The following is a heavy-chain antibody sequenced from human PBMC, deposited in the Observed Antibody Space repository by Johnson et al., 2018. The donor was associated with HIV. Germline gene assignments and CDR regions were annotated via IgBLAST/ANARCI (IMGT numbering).Heavy chain of an antibody. J-gene: IGHJ3*02. CDR2: IQSNTAGGTT. V-gene: IGHV3-15*01. CDR1: GFTFSNAW. Sequence: VQLVESGGGLVKPGGSLRLSCAASGFTFSNAWMSWLRQAPGKGLEWLGRIQSNTAGGTTDYAAPVKGRFTISRDDSKNTLDLQMNSLKTEDTAVYYGSTGWIGDAFDIWGQGTMVTVSS. D-gene: IGHD5-12*01. CDR3: STGWIGDAFDI.